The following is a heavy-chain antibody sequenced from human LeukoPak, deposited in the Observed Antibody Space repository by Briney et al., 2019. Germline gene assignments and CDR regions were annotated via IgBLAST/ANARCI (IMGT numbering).Heavy chain of an antibody. Sequence: SGTLSLTCAVSGGSISSSNWWSWVRQPPGKGLEWIGEIYHSGSTNYNPSLKSRVTISVDKSKNQFSLKLSSVTAADTAVYYCARERSLQMGGYYFDYWGQGTLVTVSS. CDR3: ARERSLQMGGYYFDY. J-gene: IGHJ4*02. CDR2: IYHSGST. D-gene: IGHD3-22*01. CDR1: GGSISSSNW. V-gene: IGHV4-4*02.